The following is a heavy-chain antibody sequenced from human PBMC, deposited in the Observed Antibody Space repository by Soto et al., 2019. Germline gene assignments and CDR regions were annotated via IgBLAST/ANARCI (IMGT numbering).Heavy chain of an antibody. CDR2: INSDGSST. D-gene: IGHD4-17*01. J-gene: IGHJ5*02. CDR3: ARVAGVNGDYVNWFDP. Sequence: EVQLVESGGGLVQPGGSLRLSCAASGFTFSTYWMHWVRQAPGKGLVWVSRINSDGSSTTYADSVKGRFIISRDNAKNTLYLQMNSLRAEDSAVYYCARVAGVNGDYVNWFDPWGQGTLVTVSS. CDR1: GFTFSTYW. V-gene: IGHV3-74*01.